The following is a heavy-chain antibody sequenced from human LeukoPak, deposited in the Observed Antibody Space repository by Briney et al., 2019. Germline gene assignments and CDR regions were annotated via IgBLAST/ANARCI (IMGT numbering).Heavy chain of an antibody. D-gene: IGHD5-18*01. CDR2: ITTGGRTM. Sequence: GSLRLSCAASGFTFSDYYMSWIRQAPGKGLEWVSYITTGGRTMYYADSVKGRFTISGDNAKNSLYLQMNSLRAEDTAVYYCARIHRSNWFDPWGQGTPVTVSS. CDR3: ARIHRSNWFDP. V-gene: IGHV3-11*01. CDR1: GFTFSDYY. J-gene: IGHJ5*02.